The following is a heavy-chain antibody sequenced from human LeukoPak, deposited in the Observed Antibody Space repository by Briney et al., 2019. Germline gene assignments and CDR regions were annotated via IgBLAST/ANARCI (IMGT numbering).Heavy chain of an antibody. Sequence: SETLSLTCTVSGGSISSYYWSWIRQPPGKGLEWIGYLYYSGSTNYNPSLKSRVTISVDTSKNQFSLKLSSVTAADTAVYYCTGTTRPYYFDYWGQGTLVTVSS. J-gene: IGHJ4*02. V-gene: IGHV4-59*01. CDR2: LYYSGST. CDR3: TGTTRPYYFDY. CDR1: GGSISSYY. D-gene: IGHD1-7*01.